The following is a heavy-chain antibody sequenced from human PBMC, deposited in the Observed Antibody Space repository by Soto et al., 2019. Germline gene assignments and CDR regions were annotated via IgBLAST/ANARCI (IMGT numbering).Heavy chain of an antibody. Sequence: PSETLSLICTVSGGSFTGHCWSWVRQPLGKGLEWVGEVSHSGNTKYYPSARSGVTLSTDSSKNQISLALTSVTAADTAVYYCARAKFESTGWHQFDIWGQGTLVTVSS. CDR3: ARAKFESTGWHQFDI. V-gene: IGHV4-34*01. CDR1: GGSFTGHC. D-gene: IGHD7-27*01. CDR2: VSHSGNT. J-gene: IGHJ4*02.